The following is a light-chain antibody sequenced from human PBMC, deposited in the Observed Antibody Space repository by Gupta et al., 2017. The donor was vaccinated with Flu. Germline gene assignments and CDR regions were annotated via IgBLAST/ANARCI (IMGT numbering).Light chain of an antibody. V-gene: IGKV1-39*01. Sequence: DIQMTQSPSSLPASVGDRVTITCRTTQSISTYLNWYQQKPGKVPKVLIYSVSTLQSGVPSRFSGSGSGTEFTLTISSLQPEDFATYYCQQSYSRPRTFGQGTKV. CDR1: QSISTY. CDR2: SVS. CDR3: QQSYSRPRT. J-gene: IGKJ1*01.